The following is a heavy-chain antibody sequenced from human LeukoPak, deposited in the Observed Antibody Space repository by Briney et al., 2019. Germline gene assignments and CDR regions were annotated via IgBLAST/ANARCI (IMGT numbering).Heavy chain of an antibody. V-gene: IGHV3-30*03. Sequence: PGGSLRLSCAASGFTFSSYSIHWFRQAPGKGLEWVTVISYVGRNEYYADSVKGRFTISRDNSKNTLFLQMNSLRAEDTAVYYCAVTTSTTGYYYGMDVWGQGTAVTVSS. J-gene: IGHJ6*02. CDR1: GFTFSSYS. D-gene: IGHD4-17*01. CDR3: AVTTSTTGYYYGMDV. CDR2: ISYVGRNE.